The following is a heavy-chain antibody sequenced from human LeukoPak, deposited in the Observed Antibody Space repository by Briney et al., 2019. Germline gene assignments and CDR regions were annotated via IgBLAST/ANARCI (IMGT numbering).Heavy chain of an antibody. D-gene: IGHD6-19*01. J-gene: IGHJ4*02. V-gene: IGHV1-18*01. CDR1: GYTFTSYG. CDR3: ARDLGYSSGWYSDY. Sequence: GASVKVSCKASGYTFTSYGISWVRQAPGQGLEWMGWIRAYNCNTNYAQKLQGRVTMTTDTSTSTAYMELRSLRSDDTAVYYCARDLGYSSGWYSDYWGQGTLVTVSS. CDR2: IRAYNCNT.